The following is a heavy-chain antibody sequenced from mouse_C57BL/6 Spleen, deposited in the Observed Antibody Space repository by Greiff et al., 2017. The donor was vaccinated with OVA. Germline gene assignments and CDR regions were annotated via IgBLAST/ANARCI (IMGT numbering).Heavy chain of an antibody. CDR1: GYTFTDYY. D-gene: IGHD2-3*01. Sequence: VQLQQSGPELVKPGASVKISCKASGYTFTDYYMNWVKQSHGKSLEWIGDINPNNGGTSYNQKFKGTATLTVDKSSSTAYMELRSLTSEDSAVYDCARDDGYYGWFAYWGQGTLVTVSA. CDR3: ARDDGYYGWFAY. V-gene: IGHV1-26*01. CDR2: INPNNGGT. J-gene: IGHJ3*01.